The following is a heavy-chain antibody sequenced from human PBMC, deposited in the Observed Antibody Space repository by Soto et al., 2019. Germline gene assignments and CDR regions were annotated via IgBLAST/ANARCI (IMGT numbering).Heavy chain of an antibody. D-gene: IGHD2-8*01. J-gene: IGHJ4*02. CDR2: IYYSGST. Sequence: SETLSLTCTVSGGSISSYYWSWIRQPPGKGLEWIGYIYYSGSTNYNPSLKSRVTISVDTSKSQFSLKLRSVTAADTAVYYCARDYCTNGVCSMDYWGQGTLVTVSS. CDR3: ARDYCTNGVCSMDY. CDR1: GGSISSYY. V-gene: IGHV4-59*01.